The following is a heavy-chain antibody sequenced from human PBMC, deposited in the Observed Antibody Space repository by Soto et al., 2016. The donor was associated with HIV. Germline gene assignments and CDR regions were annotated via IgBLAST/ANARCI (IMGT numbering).Heavy chain of an antibody. Sequence: QVQLVQSGAEVKKPGASVKVSCKASGYTFTSYGISWVRQAPGQGLEWMGWISAYTGNTNYEQKFQGRVTMTTDTSTSTAYMELRSLRSDDTAVYYCARDQSLAVVGYFDYWGQGTLVTVSS. CDR2: ISAYTGNT. V-gene: IGHV1-18*01. D-gene: IGHD6-19*01. J-gene: IGHJ4*02. CDR3: ARDQSLAVVGYFDY. CDR1: GYTFTSYG.